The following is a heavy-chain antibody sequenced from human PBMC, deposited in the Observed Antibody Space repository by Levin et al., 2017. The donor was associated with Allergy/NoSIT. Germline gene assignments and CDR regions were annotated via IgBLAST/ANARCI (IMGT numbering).Heavy chain of an antibody. CDR3: ARAGFGSGWYLGGRYFDY. D-gene: IGHD6-19*01. Sequence: SETLSLTCAVYGGSFSGYYWSWIRQPPGKGLEWIGEINHSGSTNYNPSLKSRVTISVDTSKNQFSLKLSSVTAADTAVYYCARAGFGSGWYLGGRYFDYWGQGTLVTVSS. CDR2: INHSGST. J-gene: IGHJ4*02. V-gene: IGHV4-34*01. CDR1: GGSFSGYY.